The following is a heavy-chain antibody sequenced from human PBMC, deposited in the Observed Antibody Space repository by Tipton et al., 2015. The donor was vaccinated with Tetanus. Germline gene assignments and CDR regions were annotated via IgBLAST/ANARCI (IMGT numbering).Heavy chain of an antibody. CDR3: ARGRDGYNYPFDY. Sequence: GLVKPSETLSLSCTVSGAPISSYHWSWIRQPPGNGLEWIGYIYNSGNTNYNPSLKSRVTISVDTSKNQFSLKLNSVTAADTAVYYCARGRDGYNYPFDYWGQGTLVIVSS. J-gene: IGHJ4*02. D-gene: IGHD5-24*01. CDR1: GAPISSYH. CDR2: IYNSGNT. V-gene: IGHV4-59*01.